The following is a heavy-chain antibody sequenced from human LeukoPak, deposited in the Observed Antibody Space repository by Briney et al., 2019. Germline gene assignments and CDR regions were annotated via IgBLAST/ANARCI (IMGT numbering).Heavy chain of an antibody. V-gene: IGHV1-8*01. J-gene: IGHJ3*02. CDR2: MNPNSGNT. Sequence: ASVKVSCKASGYTFTSYDINWVRQATGQGLEWMGWMNPNSGNTGYAQKFQGRVTMTRNTSISTAYMELSSLRSEDTAVYYCARTYYYDSSGYWEGLDAFDIWGQGTMVTVSS. CDR1: GYTFTSYD. CDR3: ARTYYYDSSGYWEGLDAFDI. D-gene: IGHD3-22*01.